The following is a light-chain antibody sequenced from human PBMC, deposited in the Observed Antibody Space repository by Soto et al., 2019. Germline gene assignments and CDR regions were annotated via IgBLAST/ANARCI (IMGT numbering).Light chain of an antibody. Sequence: QYALTQPASVSGSPGQSITISCTGPSSDVGGYNYVSWYQQHPGKAPKLMIYEVSNRPSGVSNRFSGSKSGNTASLTISGLQAEDEADYYCSSYTSSSTYVFGTGTKSPS. V-gene: IGLV2-14*01. CDR1: SSDVGGYNY. J-gene: IGLJ1*01. CDR3: SSYTSSSTYV. CDR2: EVS.